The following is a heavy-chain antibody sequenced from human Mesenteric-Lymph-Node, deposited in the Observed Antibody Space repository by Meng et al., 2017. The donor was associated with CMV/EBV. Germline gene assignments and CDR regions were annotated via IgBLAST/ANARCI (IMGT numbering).Heavy chain of an antibody. CDR3: AKDMVPAAQGDFDY. Sequence: ASVKVSCKASGYTFTSYYMHWVRQAPGQGLEWMGIINPSGGSTSYAQKFQGRVTMTRDTSISTAYMELSRLRSDDTAVYYCAKDMVPAAQGDFDYWGQGALVTVSS. CDR2: INPSGGST. CDR1: GYTFTSYY. D-gene: IGHD2-2*01. J-gene: IGHJ4*02. V-gene: IGHV1-46*01.